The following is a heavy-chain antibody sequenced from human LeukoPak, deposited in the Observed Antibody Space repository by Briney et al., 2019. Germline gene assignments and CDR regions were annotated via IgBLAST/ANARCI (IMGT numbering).Heavy chain of an antibody. CDR1: GYTFTGYY. J-gene: IGHJ4*02. CDR3: ARRYCSSSSCYYFDY. CDR2: INPNTGGT. D-gene: IGHD2-2*01. Sequence: ASVKVSCKASGYTFTGYYMHWVRRAPGQGLEWMGWINPNTGGTNYAQNFQGRVTMTRDTSISTAYMELSRLRSDDTAVYYCARRYCSSSSCYYFDYWGQGTLVTVPS. V-gene: IGHV1-2*02.